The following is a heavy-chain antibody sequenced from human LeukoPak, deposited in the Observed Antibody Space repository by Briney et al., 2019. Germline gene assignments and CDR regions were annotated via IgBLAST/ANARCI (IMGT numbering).Heavy chain of an antibody. V-gene: IGHV4-34*01. CDR2: INHSGST. Sequence: SETLSLTCAVYGGSFSDYDWTWIRQPPGKGLEWIGEINHSGSTSYNPSLESRATISRDTFREQFSLRLNSVTAADTAVYYCARGQWLDNYWGQGTLVTVSS. J-gene: IGHJ4*02. CDR3: ARGQWLDNY. CDR1: GGSFSDYD. D-gene: IGHD6-19*01.